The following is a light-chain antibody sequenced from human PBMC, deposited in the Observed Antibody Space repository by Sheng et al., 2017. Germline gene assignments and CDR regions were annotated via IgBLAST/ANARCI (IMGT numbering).Light chain of an antibody. CDR3: QQCDSTPYT. CDR2: DTS. V-gene: IGKV3-11*01. Sequence: EIVLTQSPATLSLSPGERATLSCRASQSVSSYLAWFQQKPGQAPRLLIYDTSNRATGIPARFSGTGSGADFTLTISNLQPEDFATYYCQQCDSTPYTFGQGTKLEIK. J-gene: IGKJ2*01. CDR1: QSVSSY.